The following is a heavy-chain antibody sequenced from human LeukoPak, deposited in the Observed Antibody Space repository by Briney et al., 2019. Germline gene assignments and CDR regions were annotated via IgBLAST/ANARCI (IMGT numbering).Heavy chain of an antibody. CDR1: GLTVGSKY. V-gene: IGHV3-53*01. J-gene: IGHJ3*02. CDR3: ARDLNGVRTFDI. Sequence: PGGSLRLSCAASGLTVGSKYMSWVRQAPGKGLEWVSVLYTSGTTYYANSVKGRFTISRDDSKNTLYLQMNSLRDEDTALYYCARDLNGVRTFDIWGQGTMVTVSS. CDR2: LYTSGTT. D-gene: IGHD2-8*01.